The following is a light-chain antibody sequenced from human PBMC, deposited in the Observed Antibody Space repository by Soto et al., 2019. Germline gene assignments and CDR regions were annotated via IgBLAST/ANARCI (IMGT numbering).Light chain of an antibody. J-gene: IGKJ1*01. CDR3: QHYNSYSEA. CDR1: QSISQH. Sequence: IQMTQSPSYLSASVEDRVIITWGASQSISQHLNWYQQKPGKAPKLLIYKASTLKSGVPSRFSGSGSGTEFTLTISSLQPDDFATYYCQHYNSYSEAFGQGTKVDNK. V-gene: IGKV1-5*03. CDR2: KAS.